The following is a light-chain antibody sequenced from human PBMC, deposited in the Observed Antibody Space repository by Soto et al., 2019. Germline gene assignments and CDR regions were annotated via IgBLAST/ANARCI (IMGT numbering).Light chain of an antibody. CDR3: SSYTSSSTLNYV. CDR2: DVS. CDR1: SSDVVGYNY. J-gene: IGLJ1*01. Sequence: QSVLTEPASVSGSPVRSITISCTGTSSDVVGYNYVSWYQQHPGKAPKLMIYDVSNRPSGVSNRFSGSKSGNTASLTISGLQAEDEADYYCSSYTSSSTLNYVFGTGTKVTVL. V-gene: IGLV2-14*01.